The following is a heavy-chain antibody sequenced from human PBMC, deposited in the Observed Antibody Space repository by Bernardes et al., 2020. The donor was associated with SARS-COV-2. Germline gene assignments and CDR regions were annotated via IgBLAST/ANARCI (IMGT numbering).Heavy chain of an antibody. CDR3: ARDLASVLVERFTYYYYGLDG. J-gene: IGHJ6*02. CDR1: GFAFSSYN. D-gene: IGHD2-8*02. CDR2: ITSGSYYI. Sequence: GGSLRLSCAASGFAFSSYNMNWVRQAPGKGLEWVSSITSGSYYIYYADSVKGRFTISRDNAKNSLYLQMNSLRAEDTATYYCARDLASVLVERFTYYYYGLDGWGQGTTGTVSS. V-gene: IGHV3-21*01.